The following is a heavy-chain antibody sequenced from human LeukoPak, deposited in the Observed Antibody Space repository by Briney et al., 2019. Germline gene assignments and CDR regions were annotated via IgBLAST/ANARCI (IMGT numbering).Heavy chain of an antibody. D-gene: IGHD3-3*01. J-gene: IGHJ4*02. V-gene: IGHV3-23*01. CDR3: AKGGWSDRFDF. CDR2: ITYGGERT. CDR1: GFTFSDYA. Sequence: GSLRLSCGASGFTFSDYAMTWVRQAPGKGLAWVSTITYGGERTYYADSVKGRFTISRDNSKNILYLQMNSLRGDDTGDYYCAKGGWSDRFDFWGQGTRVTVSS.